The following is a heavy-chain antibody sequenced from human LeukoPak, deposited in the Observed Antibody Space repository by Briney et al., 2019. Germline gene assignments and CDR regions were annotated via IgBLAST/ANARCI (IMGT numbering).Heavy chain of an antibody. CDR3: ARLPYYYDPGYFDL. CDR1: GYTFTSYG. V-gene: IGHV1-69*04. D-gene: IGHD3-22*01. CDR2: TIPILGIA. J-gene: IGHJ2*01. Sequence: SVKVSCKASGYTFTSYGISWVRQAPGQGLEWMGRTIPILGIANYAQKFQGRVTITADKSTSTAYMELSSLRSEDTAVYYCARLPYYYDPGYFDLWGRGTLVTVSS.